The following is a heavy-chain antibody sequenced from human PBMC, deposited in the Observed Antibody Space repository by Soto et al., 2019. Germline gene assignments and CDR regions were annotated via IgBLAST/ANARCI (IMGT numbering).Heavy chain of an antibody. CDR3: ARGRYGDY. CDR1: GYGFTTYG. Sequence: QVHLVQSGAEVKKPGASVKDSCKGSGYGFTTYGTTWVRQAPGQGLEWMAWISAPNGNTNYAQKLQGRVTVTRDTSTSTAYMELRSLRSDDTAVYYCARGRYGDYWGQGALVTVSS. D-gene: IGHD1-1*01. J-gene: IGHJ4*02. V-gene: IGHV1-18*01. CDR2: ISAPNGNT.